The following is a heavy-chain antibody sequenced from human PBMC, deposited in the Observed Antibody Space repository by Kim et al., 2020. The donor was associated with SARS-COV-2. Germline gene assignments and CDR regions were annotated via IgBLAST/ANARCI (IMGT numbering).Heavy chain of an antibody. CDR3: ARRSHYDILTGYSSSYCYGMGV. D-gene: IGHD3-9*01. V-gene: IGHV3-21*01. CDR2: ISSSSSYI. CDR1: GFTFSSYS. Sequence: GGSLRLSCAASGFTFSSYSMNWVRQAPGKGLEWVSFISSSSSYIYYADSVKGRFTISRDNAKNSLYLQMNSLRTEDTAMYYCARRSHYDILTGYSSSYCYGMGVWGQETTVTAS. J-gene: IGHJ6*02.